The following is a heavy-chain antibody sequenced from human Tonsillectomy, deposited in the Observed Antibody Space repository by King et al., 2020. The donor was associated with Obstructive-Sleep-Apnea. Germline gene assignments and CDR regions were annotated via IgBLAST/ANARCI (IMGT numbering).Heavy chain of an antibody. Sequence: QLVQSVAEVKKPGESLKISCKGSGYRFTSQWIGVVRQMPGKGLECRWSIYPGVFDTIYSPSFQGQVTISADKSISTAYLQWSSLKASDTAMYYCGRTSPGATMDYWGQGTLVTVSS. J-gene: IGHJ4*02. CDR2: IYPGVFDT. CDR3: GRTSPGATMDY. D-gene: IGHD5-24*01. V-gene: IGHV5-51*01. CDR1: GYRFTSQW.